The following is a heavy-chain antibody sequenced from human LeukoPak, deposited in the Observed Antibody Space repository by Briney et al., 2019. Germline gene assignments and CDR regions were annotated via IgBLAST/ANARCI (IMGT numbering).Heavy chain of an antibody. V-gene: IGHV1-8*01. CDR1: GYTFTTSD. Sequence: GASVKVSCKASGYTFTTSDINWVRQAAGQGPVWMGWQVPQSGNTVYAQEFQGRVTMTRDTSISTFYMELSSLTSDDTAVYFCARGNGPYFDYWGQGTPVTVSP. CDR3: ARGNGPYFDY. J-gene: IGHJ4*02. CDR2: QVPQSGNT.